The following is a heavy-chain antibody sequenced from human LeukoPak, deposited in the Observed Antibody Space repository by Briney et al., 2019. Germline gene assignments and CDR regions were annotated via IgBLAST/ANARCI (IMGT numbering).Heavy chain of an antibody. CDR2: IKSKTDGGTT. CDR1: GFTVSSNY. J-gene: IGHJ4*02. Sequence: GGSLRLSCAASGFTVSSNYMSWVRQAPGKGLEWVGRIKSKTDGGTTDYAAPVKGRFTISRDDSKNTLYLQMNSLKTEDTAVYYCTTDDSSGWYALVYWGQGTLVTVSS. D-gene: IGHD6-19*01. V-gene: IGHV3-15*01. CDR3: TTDDSSGWYALVY.